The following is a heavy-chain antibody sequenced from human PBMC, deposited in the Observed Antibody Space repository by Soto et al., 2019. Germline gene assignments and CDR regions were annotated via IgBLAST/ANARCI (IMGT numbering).Heavy chain of an antibody. J-gene: IGHJ5*01. V-gene: IGHV4-34*01. CDR2: INHSGRV. Sequence: SETLSLNCAVYGGSFSGHSWTWIRQSPEKGLEWIGDINHSGRVNYSPSLKSRVTISLDTSKNQFSLTLSAVTAADTAMYYCSTRAYDTNGYYRFDPWGQGTLVTVSS. D-gene: IGHD3-22*01. CDR3: STRAYDTNGYYRFDP. CDR1: GGSFSGHS.